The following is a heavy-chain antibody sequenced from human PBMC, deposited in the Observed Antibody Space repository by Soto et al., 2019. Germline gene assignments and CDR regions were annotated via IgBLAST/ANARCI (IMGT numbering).Heavy chain of an antibody. CDR1: GFTFSDSS. CDR3: ARSVVSSTRFDP. V-gene: IGHV3-11*06. J-gene: IGHJ5*02. D-gene: IGHD6-13*01. CDR2: ISSGTSYT. Sequence: GGSLRLSCAASGFTFSDSSMNWIRQAPGKGLEWVSYISSGTSYTNYADSVKGRFTISRDNAKNSLFLHMNSLRAEDTAVYYCARSVVSSTRFDPWGQGTLVTVSS.